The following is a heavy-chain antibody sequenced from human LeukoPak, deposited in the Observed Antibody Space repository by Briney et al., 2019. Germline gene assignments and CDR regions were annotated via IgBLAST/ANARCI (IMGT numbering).Heavy chain of an antibody. J-gene: IGHJ4*02. D-gene: IGHD1-26*01. Sequence: ASVKVSCKASGYTFTSYGISWVRQAPGQGLEWMGWINTYNGNTNYAQKLQGRVTMTTDTSTSTAYMDLRSLRSDDTAVYYCARDPSLMVGATISFFDYWGQGTLVTVSS. CDR3: ARDPSLMVGATISFFDY. CDR1: GYTFTSYG. V-gene: IGHV1-18*01. CDR2: INTYNGNT.